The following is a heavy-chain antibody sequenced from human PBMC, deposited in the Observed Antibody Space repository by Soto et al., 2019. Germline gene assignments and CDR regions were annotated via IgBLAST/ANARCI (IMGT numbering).Heavy chain of an antibody. CDR2: ISSSSSYT. Sequence: PGGSLRLSCAASGFTFSDYYMSWIRQAPGKGLEWVSYISSSSSYTNYADSVKGRFTISRDNAKNSLYLQMNSLRAEDTAGYYFASGGYYSDYWGPGTLLNASS. J-gene: IGHJ4*02. CDR1: GFTFSDYY. CDR3: ASGGYYSDY. D-gene: IGHD3-22*01. V-gene: IGHV3-11*06.